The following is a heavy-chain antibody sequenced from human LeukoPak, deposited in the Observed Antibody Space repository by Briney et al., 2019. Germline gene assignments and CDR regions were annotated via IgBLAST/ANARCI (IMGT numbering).Heavy chain of an antibody. V-gene: IGHV4-59*01. CDR3: ARGGCSGGSCSMDFDY. CDR1: GGSISSYY. Sequence: SETLSLTCTVSGGSISSYYWSWIRQSPGKGLEWIGHIYYTGSTDYNPSLKSRVTISVDTSKNQFSLKLSSVTAADTAVYYCARGGCSGGSCSMDFDYWGQGTLVTVSS. CDR2: IYYTGST. D-gene: IGHD2-15*01. J-gene: IGHJ4*02.